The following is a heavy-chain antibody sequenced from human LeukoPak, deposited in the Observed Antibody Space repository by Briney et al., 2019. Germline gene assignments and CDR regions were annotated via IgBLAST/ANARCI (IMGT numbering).Heavy chain of an antibody. CDR3: VREDTPATANY. V-gene: IGHV3-23*01. CDR1: GFIFSNYA. J-gene: IGHJ4*02. D-gene: IGHD2-21*02. CDR2: IDSTGAYT. Sequence: GGSLRLSCAASGFIFSNYAMSWVRQAPGKGLEWVSAIDSTGAYTWYADSAKGRFTISKDSSKTILYLQMHSLRPGDTAVYYCVREDTPATANYWGQGTLVTISS.